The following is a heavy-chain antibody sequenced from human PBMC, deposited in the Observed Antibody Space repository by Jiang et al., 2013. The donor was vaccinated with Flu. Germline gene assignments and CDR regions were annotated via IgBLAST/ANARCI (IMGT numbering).Heavy chain of an antibody. Sequence: EVQLLESGGGLVQPGRSLRLSCAASGFTFDDYAMHWVRQAPGKGLEWVSGISWNSGSIGYADSVKGRFTISRDNAKNSLYLQMNSLRAEDTALYYCAKDMRGSWYTFVDYWGQGTLVTVSS. D-gene: IGHD6-13*01. J-gene: IGHJ4*02. CDR2: ISWNSGSI. CDR3: AKDMRGSWYTFVDY. V-gene: IGHV3-9*01. CDR1: GFTFDDYA.